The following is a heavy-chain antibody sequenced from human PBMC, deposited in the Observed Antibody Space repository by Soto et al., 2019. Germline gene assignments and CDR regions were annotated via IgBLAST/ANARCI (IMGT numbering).Heavy chain of an antibody. D-gene: IGHD2-15*01. J-gene: IGHJ6*02. CDR2: TYYRSKWYN. V-gene: IGHV6-1*01. CDR3: ARGALNVVVVVAATPIGFDYGMDV. Sequence: SQTLSLTCAISGDSVSSNSAAWNWIRQSPSRGLEWLGRTYYRSKWYNDYAVPVKSRITINPDTSKNQFSLQLNSVTPEDTAVYYCARGALNVVVVVAATPIGFDYGMDVWGQGTTVTVSS. CDR1: GDSVSSNSAA.